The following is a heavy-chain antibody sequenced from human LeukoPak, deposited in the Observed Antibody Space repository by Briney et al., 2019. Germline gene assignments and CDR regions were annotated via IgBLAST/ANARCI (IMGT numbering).Heavy chain of an antibody. V-gene: IGHV4-34*01. CDR3: ARGQKRDYGDYSFDY. Sequence: KPSETLSLTCAVYGGSFSGYYWSWIRQPPGKGLEWIGEINHSGSTNYNPSLKSRVTISVDTSKNQFSLKLSSVTAADTAVYYCARGQKRDYGDYSFDYWGQGTLVTVSS. CDR1: GGSFSGYY. CDR2: INHSGST. J-gene: IGHJ4*02. D-gene: IGHD4-17*01.